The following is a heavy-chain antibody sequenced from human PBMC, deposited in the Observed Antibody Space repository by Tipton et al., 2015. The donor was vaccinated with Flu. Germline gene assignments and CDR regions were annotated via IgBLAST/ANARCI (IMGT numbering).Heavy chain of an antibody. CDR2: IYLSGST. J-gene: IGHJ6*02. Sequence: LRLSCTVSGGSITVDDYHWTWIRQPAGKGLEWIGHIYLSGSTTYNPSLKSRVTISKDTSKNQISLKVRSVTAADTVVYYCARGERYTHGLNTVYYYYYMDVWGQGTTVTVSS. V-gene: IGHV4-61*09. D-gene: IGHD5-18*01. CDR1: GGSITVDDYH. CDR3: ARGERYTHGLNTVYYYYYMDV.